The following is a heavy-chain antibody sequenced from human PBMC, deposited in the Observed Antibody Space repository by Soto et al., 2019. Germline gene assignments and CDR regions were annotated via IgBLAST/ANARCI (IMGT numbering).Heavy chain of an antibody. J-gene: IGHJ4*02. CDR3: ARGPGYCSSTSCYWVY. D-gene: IGHD2-2*03. CDR1: GFTFSSYA. V-gene: IGHV3-30-3*01. CDR2: ISYDGSNK. Sequence: QVQLVESGGGVVQPGRSLRLSCAASGFTFSSYAMHWVRQAPGKGLEWVAVISYDGSNKYYADSVKGRFTISRDNSKNTLYLQMNRLRAEDTAVYYCARGPGYCSSTSCYWVYWGQGTLVTVSS.